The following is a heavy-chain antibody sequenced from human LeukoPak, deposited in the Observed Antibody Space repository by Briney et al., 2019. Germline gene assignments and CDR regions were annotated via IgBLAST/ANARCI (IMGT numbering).Heavy chain of an antibody. V-gene: IGHV3-74*01. CDR1: GFTFSSYW. CDR2: INSDGSST. J-gene: IGHJ4*02. CDR3: ARDKAYYYGSGSYYPFDY. Sequence: GGSLRLSCAASGFTFSSYWMHWVRQAPGKGLVWVSRINSDGSSTSYADSVKGRFTISRGNAKNTLYLQMNSLRAEDTAVYYCARDKAYYYGSGSYYPFDYWGQGTLVTVSS. D-gene: IGHD3-10*01.